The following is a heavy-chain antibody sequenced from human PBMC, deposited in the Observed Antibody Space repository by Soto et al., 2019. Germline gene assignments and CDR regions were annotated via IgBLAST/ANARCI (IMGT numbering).Heavy chain of an antibody. V-gene: IGHV3-23*01. CDR3: AHPRGYGVFDAVDI. D-gene: IGHD4-17*01. CDR1: GFTFSDEN. J-gene: IGHJ3*02. Sequence: LRLSCSASGFTFSDENMSWVRQVPGKGLECVSAISNTGGSTFYAESVRGRFTISRDNSINTLYLQMTSLRTEDTAVYYCAHPRGYGVFDAVDIWGQGTMVTVSS. CDR2: ISNTGGST.